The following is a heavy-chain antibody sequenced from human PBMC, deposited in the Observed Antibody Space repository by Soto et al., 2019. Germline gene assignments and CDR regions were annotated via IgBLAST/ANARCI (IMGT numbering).Heavy chain of an antibody. CDR1: GGSFSSSDW. V-gene: IGHV4-4*02. D-gene: IGHD3-16*01. Sequence: SETLSLTCAVSGGSFSSSDWWTWVRQPPGKGLEWVGEIYHTWSTNSNPSLKTRVNISLDKSKKQFSLKLTSVTAADTAMYYCARLAPLGGALNALDIWGQGTMVTVSS. CDR2: IYHTWST. CDR3: ARLAPLGGALNALDI. J-gene: IGHJ3*02.